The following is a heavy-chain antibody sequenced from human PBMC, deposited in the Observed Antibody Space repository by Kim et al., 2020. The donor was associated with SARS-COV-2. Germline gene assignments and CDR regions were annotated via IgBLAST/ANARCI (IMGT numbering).Heavy chain of an antibody. CDR2: ITPSGDST. CDR1: GDTFNFYF. J-gene: IGHJ4*02. V-gene: IGHV1-46*02. Sequence: ASVKVSCKASGDTFNFYFMHWVRQAPVQGLEWIGKITPSGDSTNYAQNFQGRVTVTRDRSTDTVYMELSSLRSEDTAIYYCARLTIRSGADYWGQGTLVT. CDR3: ARLTIRSGADY. D-gene: IGHD3-10*01.